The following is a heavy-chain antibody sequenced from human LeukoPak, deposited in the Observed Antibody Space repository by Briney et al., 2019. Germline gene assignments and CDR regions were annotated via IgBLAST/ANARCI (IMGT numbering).Heavy chain of an antibody. V-gene: IGHV5-51*01. CDR1: GYSFTSYW. J-gene: IGHJ3*02. Sequence: GESLKISCKGFGYSFTSYWIGWVRQMPGKGLEWMGIIYPGDSDTRYTPSFQGQVTISADKSISTAYLQWSSLKASDTAKYYCAGSIVGATSMSFDIWGQGTMVTVSS. CDR3: AGSIVGATSMSFDI. D-gene: IGHD1-26*01. CDR2: IYPGDSDT.